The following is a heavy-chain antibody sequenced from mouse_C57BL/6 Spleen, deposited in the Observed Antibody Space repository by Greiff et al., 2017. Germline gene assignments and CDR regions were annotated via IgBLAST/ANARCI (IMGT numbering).Heavy chain of an antibody. CDR1: GYAFSSYW. CDR2: IYPGDGDT. J-gene: IGHJ2*01. Sequence: QVQLQQSGAELVKPGASVKISCKASGYAFSSYWMNWVKQRPGKGLEWIGQIYPGDGDTNYTGKFKGKATLTADKSSSTDYMQLSSLTSEDSAVYFCAREGYYDNDEGYWGQGTTRTVSS. D-gene: IGHD2-4*01. V-gene: IGHV1-80*01. CDR3: AREGYYDNDEGY.